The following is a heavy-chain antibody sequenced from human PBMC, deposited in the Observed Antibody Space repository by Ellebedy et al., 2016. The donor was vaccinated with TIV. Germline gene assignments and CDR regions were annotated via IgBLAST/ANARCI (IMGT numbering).Heavy chain of an antibody. J-gene: IGHJ5*02. CDR1: GFSFSSYW. V-gene: IGHV4-34*01. Sequence: ESLKISCGASGFSFSSYWMSWVRQAPGKGLEWIGEVNQSGRTNYHPSLKSRVTISVDTSKNQFSLRLSSVTAADTAVYYCARDRAPDGTVDLWGQGTLVTVSS. D-gene: IGHD1-1*01. CDR3: ARDRAPDGTVDL. CDR2: VNQSGRT.